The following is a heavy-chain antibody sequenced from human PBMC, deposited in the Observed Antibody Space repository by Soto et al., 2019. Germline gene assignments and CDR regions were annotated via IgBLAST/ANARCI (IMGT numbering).Heavy chain of an antibody. CDR1: GFTFSSFA. V-gene: IGHV3-23*01. Sequence: GGSLRLSCAASGFTFSSFAMTWVRQAPGKGLQWLSSISGSGGNTYYADSVKGRFTISRDNSKNRLNLQMNTLRAEDTAEYYCAKGRRKDIVVVVAASGGMDVWGQGTTVTVSS. D-gene: IGHD2-15*01. J-gene: IGHJ6*02. CDR2: ISGSGGNT. CDR3: AKGRRKDIVVVVAASGGMDV.